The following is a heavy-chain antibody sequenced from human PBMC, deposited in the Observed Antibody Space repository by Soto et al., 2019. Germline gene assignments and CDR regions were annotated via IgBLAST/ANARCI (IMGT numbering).Heavy chain of an antibody. Sequence: PLAIRSFTDTVSGGSVSSGDHYWNWIRQPPGKGLEWISYISHSGSSSYNSSLKSRVTISIDMSKNQFSLRLRSVTAADTPVYYCARDRPDNLNSFHAFDIWGPCTLV. CDR3: ARDRPDNLNSFHAFDI. CDR2: ISHSGSS. D-gene: IGHD1-1*01. J-gene: IGHJ3*02. V-gene: IGHV4-61*08. CDR1: GGSVSSGDHY.